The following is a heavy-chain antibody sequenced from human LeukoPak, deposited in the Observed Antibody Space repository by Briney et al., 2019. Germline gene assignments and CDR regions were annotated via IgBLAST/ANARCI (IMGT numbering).Heavy chain of an antibody. CDR2: ISSSSTYI. V-gene: IGHV3-21*01. CDR3: ARDKSAAADYYFDF. J-gene: IGHJ4*02. Sequence: TGGSLRLSCATSGFTFSTYNMNWVRQAPGKGLEWVSSISSSSTYIYYADSVKGRFTISRDNAKNSLYLQINSLRAEDTAVYYCARDKSAAADYYFDFWGQGTLVTVSS. D-gene: IGHD3-10*01. CDR1: GFTFSTYN.